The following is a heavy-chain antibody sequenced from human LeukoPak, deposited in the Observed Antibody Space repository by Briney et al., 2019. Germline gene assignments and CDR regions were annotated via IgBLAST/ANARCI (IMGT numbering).Heavy chain of an antibody. D-gene: IGHD2-15*01. Sequence: ASVKVSCKASGYTFTSYGISWVRQAPGQGLEWMGIINPSGGSTSYAQKLQGRVTMTTDTSTSTAYMELRSLRSDDTAVYYCASPYCSGGTCYAHDAFDIWGQGTMVTVSS. J-gene: IGHJ3*02. V-gene: IGHV1-18*01. CDR3: ASPYCSGGTCYAHDAFDI. CDR1: GYTFTSYG. CDR2: INPSGGST.